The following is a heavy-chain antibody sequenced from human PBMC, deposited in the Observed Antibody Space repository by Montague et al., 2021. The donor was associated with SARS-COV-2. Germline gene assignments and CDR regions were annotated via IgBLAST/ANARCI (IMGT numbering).Heavy chain of an antibody. CDR2: IYPGGST. Sequence: SETLSLTCADHGGSFSDNIWTWIRQPPGKGLERIGEIYPGGSTHYNPSLRSRVTMSRDTPERQFSLKLNSVTAADAAIYYCARGTYAARLAFWGQGALVIVSS. CDR1: GGSFSDNI. D-gene: IGHD6-6*01. V-gene: IGHV4-34*01. J-gene: IGHJ4*02. CDR3: ARGTYAARLAF.